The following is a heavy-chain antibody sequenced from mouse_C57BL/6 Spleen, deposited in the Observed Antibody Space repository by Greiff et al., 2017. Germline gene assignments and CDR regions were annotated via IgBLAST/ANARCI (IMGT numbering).Heavy chain of an antibody. J-gene: IGHJ2*01. D-gene: IGHD1-1*01. CDR1: GFNIKNTY. CDR3: ALTTVVATGYFDY. V-gene: IGHV14-3*01. Sequence: VQLKQSVAELVRPGASVKLSCTASGFNIKNTYMHWVKQRPEQGLEWIGRIDPATGNTKYAPKFQGQAPITADTSSNTAYLQLSSLTSEDTAIYYCALTTVVATGYFDYWGQGTTRTVSA. CDR2: IDPATGNT.